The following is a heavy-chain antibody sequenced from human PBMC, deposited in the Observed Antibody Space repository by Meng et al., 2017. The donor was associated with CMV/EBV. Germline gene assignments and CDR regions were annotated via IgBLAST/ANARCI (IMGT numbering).Heavy chain of an antibody. Sequence: GGSLRLSCAASGFTFSSYAMHWVRQAPGKGLEWVAVILYDGSNKYYADSVKGRFTISRDNSKNTLYLQMNSLRAEDTAVYYCARDTYCTNGVCYVEGFDYWGQGTLVTVSS. CDR1: GFTFSSYA. CDR2: ILYDGSNK. CDR3: ARDTYCTNGVCYVEGFDY. D-gene: IGHD2-8*01. V-gene: IGHV3-30-3*01. J-gene: IGHJ4*02.